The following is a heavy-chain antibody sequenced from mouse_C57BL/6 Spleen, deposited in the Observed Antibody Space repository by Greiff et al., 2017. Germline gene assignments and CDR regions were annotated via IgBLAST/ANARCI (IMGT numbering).Heavy chain of an antibody. CDR1: YTFTDYYM. J-gene: IGHJ2*01. D-gene: IGHD4-1*01. V-gene: IGHV1-83*01. Sequence: VHVKQSGPELVKPGASVKMSCKASGYTFTDYYMHWVKQKPGKGLEWIGEIYPGSGNTYYNEKFKGKATLTADTSSSTAYMQLSSLTSEDSAVYFCAKTGTPFDYWGQGTTLTVSS. CDR2: YPGSGNTY. CDR3: KTGTPFDY.